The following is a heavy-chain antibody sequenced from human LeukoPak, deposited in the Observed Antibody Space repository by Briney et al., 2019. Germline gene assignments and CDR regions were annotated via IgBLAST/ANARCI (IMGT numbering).Heavy chain of an antibody. Sequence: SETLSLTCTVSGGSISISSYYWGWIRQPPGKGLEWIANIYYTGIPYYNPSLKSRVTISVDTSKNQLSLSLSSVTAADSAVYYCARSGGKYHYFDSWGQGTPVTVSS. CDR3: ARSGGKYHYFDS. V-gene: IGHV4-39*01. J-gene: IGHJ4*02. D-gene: IGHD1-26*01. CDR2: IYYTGIP. CDR1: GGSISISSYY.